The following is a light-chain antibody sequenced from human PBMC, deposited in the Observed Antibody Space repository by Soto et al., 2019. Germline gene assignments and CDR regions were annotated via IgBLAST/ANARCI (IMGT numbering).Light chain of an antibody. CDR3: QQFNSYALT. CDR1: QGISRA. J-gene: IGKJ4*01. V-gene: IGKV1-13*02. Sequence: AIQLTQSPSSLSASVGDRVTITCRASQGISRALDWYQQKPGKAPKLLIYDASSLESGVPSRFSGSGSGTDFTLTISSLQPEDFATYYCQQFNSYALTFGGGTKVEIK. CDR2: DAS.